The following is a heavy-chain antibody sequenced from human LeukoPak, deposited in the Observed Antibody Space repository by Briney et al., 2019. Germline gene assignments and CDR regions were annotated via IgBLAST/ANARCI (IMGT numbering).Heavy chain of an antibody. CDR2: ISYDGSNK. CDR3: ARDSHPPSGYDFGGYYFDY. J-gene: IGHJ4*02. D-gene: IGHD5-12*01. V-gene: IGHV3-30*03. Sequence: GGSLRLSCAASGFTFSSYGMHWVRQAPGKGLEWVAVISYDGSNKYYADSVKGRFTISRDNAKNSLYLQMNSLRAEDTAVYYCARDSHPPSGYDFGGYYFDYWGQGTLVTVSS. CDR1: GFTFSSYG.